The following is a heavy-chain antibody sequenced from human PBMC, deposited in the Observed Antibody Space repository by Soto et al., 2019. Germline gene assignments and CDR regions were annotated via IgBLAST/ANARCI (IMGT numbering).Heavy chain of an antibody. J-gene: IGHJ4*02. CDR3: ARDAPTTTVTTHFDY. CDR1: GFTFSDYY. Sequence: GGSLRLSCAASGFTFSDYYMSWIRQAPGKGLEWVSYISSSGSTIYYADSVKGRFTISRDNAKNSLYLQMNSLRAEDTAVYYCARDAPTTTVTTHFDYWGQGTLVTVSS. V-gene: IGHV3-11*01. CDR2: ISSSGSTI. D-gene: IGHD4-17*01.